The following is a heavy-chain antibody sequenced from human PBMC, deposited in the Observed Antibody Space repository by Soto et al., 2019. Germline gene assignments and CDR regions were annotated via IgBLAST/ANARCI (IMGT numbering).Heavy chain of an antibody. J-gene: IGHJ4*02. Sequence: EVQLVESGGGLVKPGGSLRLSCAASGFTFSNTWMTWVRQAPGKGLEWVGRIKSKTDGGTTDYAAPVKGRSTISRVDSDNTLYLQMNSLQTEDTAVYYCTTELRWELPNFDYWGQGTLVTVSS. V-gene: IGHV3-15*01. CDR1: GFTFSNTW. CDR3: TTELRWELPNFDY. D-gene: IGHD1-26*01. CDR2: IKSKTDGGTT.